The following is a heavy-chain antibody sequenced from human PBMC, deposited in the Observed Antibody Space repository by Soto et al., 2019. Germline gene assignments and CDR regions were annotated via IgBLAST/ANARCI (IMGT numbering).Heavy chain of an antibody. V-gene: IGHV3-9*01. J-gene: IGHJ3*02. D-gene: IGHD3-10*01. CDR1: GFTFDDYA. CDR2: ISWNSGSI. CDR3: AKGGIMVRGVITGAFDI. Sequence: EVQLVESGGGLVQPGRSLRLSCAASGFTFDDYAMHWVRQAPGKGLEWVSGISWNSGSIGYADSVKGRFTISRDNAKNSLYLQMNSLRAEDTALYYCAKGGIMVRGVITGAFDIWGQGTMVTVSS.